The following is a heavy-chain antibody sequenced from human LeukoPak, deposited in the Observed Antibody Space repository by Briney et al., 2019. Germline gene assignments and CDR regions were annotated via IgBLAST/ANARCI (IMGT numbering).Heavy chain of an antibody. CDR1: GYTFTSYG. V-gene: IGHV1-18*01. D-gene: IGHD3-3*01. Sequence: ASVKVSCKASGYTFTSYGISWVRQAPGQGLEWMGWISAYNGNTNYAQKLQGRVTMTTDTSTSTAYMELRSLRSDDTAVYYCASATYYDFWSGYYTARDAFDIWGQGTMVTVSS. J-gene: IGHJ3*02. CDR2: ISAYNGNT. CDR3: ASATYYDFWSGYYTARDAFDI.